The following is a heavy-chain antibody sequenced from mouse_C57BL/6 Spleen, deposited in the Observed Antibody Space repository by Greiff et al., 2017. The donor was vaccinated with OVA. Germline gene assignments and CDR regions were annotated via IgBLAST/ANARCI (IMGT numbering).Heavy chain of an antibody. Sequence: QVQLQQSGAELVRPGSSVKLSCKASGYTFTSYWLHWVKQRPIQGLEWIGNIDPSDSGTHYNQKFKDKATLTVDKSSSTAYMQLSSLTSEDSAVYYCAREGGYGGVDYWGQGTTLTVSS. CDR3: AREGGYGGVDY. D-gene: IGHD2-2*01. CDR1: GYTFTSYW. CDR2: IDPSDSGT. V-gene: IGHV1-52*01. J-gene: IGHJ2*01.